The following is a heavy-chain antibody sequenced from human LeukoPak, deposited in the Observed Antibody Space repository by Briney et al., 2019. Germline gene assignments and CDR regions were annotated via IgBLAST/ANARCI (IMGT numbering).Heavy chain of an antibody. Sequence: SETLSLTCTVSGGSTYINSYYWGWIRQPPGKGLEWIGDTYYSGSTYYNPSLKSRVTMSLDTSKNQFSLKLNSVTAADTAVYYCARSYGSGRRADYWGQGTLVTVSS. CDR3: ARSYGSGRRADY. CDR1: GGSTYINSYY. J-gene: IGHJ4*02. V-gene: IGHV4-39*07. CDR2: TYYSGST. D-gene: IGHD3-10*01.